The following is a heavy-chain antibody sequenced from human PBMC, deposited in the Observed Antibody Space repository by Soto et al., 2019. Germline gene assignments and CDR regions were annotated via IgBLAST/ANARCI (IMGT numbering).Heavy chain of an antibody. D-gene: IGHD4-17*01. CDR3: ARGGYGGNSALYYFDY. Sequence: QVQLVQSGAEVKKPGSSVKVSCKASGGTFSSYAISWVRQAPGQGLEWMGGIIPIFGTANYAQKFQGRVTITADEVTNXAYMELSSLRSEDTAVYYCARGGYGGNSALYYFDYWGQGTLVTVSS. J-gene: IGHJ4*02. CDR2: IIPIFGTA. V-gene: IGHV1-69*12. CDR1: GGTFSSYA.